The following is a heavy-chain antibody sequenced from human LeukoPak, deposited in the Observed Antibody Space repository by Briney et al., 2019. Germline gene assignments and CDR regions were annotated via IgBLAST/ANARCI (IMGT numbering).Heavy chain of an antibody. Sequence: ASVKVSCKASGYTFTSYGISWVRQAPGQGLEWMGWISAYNGNTNYAQKLQGRVTMTTDTSTSTAYMELRSLRPDDTAVYYCARDRGSGAPSDAFDIWGQGTMVTVSS. V-gene: IGHV1-18*01. D-gene: IGHD2-15*01. CDR1: GYTFTSYG. CDR2: ISAYNGNT. J-gene: IGHJ3*02. CDR3: ARDRGSGAPSDAFDI.